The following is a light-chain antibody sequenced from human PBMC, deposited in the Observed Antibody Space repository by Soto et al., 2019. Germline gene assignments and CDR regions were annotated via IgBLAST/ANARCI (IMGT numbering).Light chain of an antibody. V-gene: IGKV3-20*01. CDR3: QQYGSSGT. CDR2: GAS. Sequence: ESVLTQSRSSLSASRGERATLSWRASQSVSNNYLAWYQQKPGQAPRLLIYGASNRATGIPDRFSGSGSGTDFTLTISRLEPEDFAVYYCQQYGSSGTFGQGTKVDIK. CDR1: QSVSNNY. J-gene: IGKJ1*01.